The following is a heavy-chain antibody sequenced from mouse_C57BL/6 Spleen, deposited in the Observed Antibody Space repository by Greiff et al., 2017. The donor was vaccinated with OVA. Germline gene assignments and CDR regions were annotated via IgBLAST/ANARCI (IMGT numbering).Heavy chain of an antibody. D-gene: IGHD2-2*01. CDR3: AASTMVTGEAMDY. J-gene: IGHJ4*01. V-gene: IGHV2-5*01. Sequence: QVQLQQSGPGLVQPSQSLSITCTVSGFSLTSYGVHWVRQSPGKGLEWLGVIWRGGSTDYNAAFLSRLSITKDNSKSQVFFKMNSLQADDTAIYYCAASTMVTGEAMDYWGQGTSVTVSS. CDR1: GFSLTSYG. CDR2: IWRGGST.